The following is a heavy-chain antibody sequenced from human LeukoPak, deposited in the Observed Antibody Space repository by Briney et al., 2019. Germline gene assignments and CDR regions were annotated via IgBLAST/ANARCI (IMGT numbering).Heavy chain of an antibody. Sequence: PSETLSLTCTVSGGSISSGSYYWSWIRQPAGKGLEWIGRIYTSGSTNYNPSLKSRVTISVDTSKNQFSLKLRSVTAADTAVYYCAREKSGSYFRYYYYYYMDVWGKGTTVTISS. CDR3: AREKSGSYFRYYYYYYMDV. CDR1: GGSISSGSYY. J-gene: IGHJ6*03. CDR2: IYTSGST. V-gene: IGHV4-61*02. D-gene: IGHD1-26*01.